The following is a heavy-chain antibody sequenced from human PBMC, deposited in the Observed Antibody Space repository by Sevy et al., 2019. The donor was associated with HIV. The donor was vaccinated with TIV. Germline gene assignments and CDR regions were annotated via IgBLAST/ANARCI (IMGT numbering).Heavy chain of an antibody. CDR1: GFIFSTYN. D-gene: IGHD1-7*01. CDR2: ISHSSTYI. CDR3: ASEFGGGTTGGGRYYGMDV. J-gene: IGHJ6*02. V-gene: IGHV3-21*06. Sequence: GGSLRLSCAASGFIFSTYNMNWVRQAPGKGLEWVSSISHSSTYIYYTDSLNGRFTVSSDNGKNSLYLQMNNLRAEDTAIYDCASEFGGGTTGGGRYYGMDVWGQGTTVTVSS.